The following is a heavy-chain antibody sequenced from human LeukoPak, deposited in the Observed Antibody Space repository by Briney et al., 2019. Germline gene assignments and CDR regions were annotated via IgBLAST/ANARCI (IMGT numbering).Heavy chain of an antibody. V-gene: IGHV6-1*01. CDR1: GDSVSSNSAA. CDR3: ARGTAVAGKPYYYYMDV. D-gene: IGHD6-19*01. Sequence: SQTLSLTCAISGDSVSSNSAAWNWIRQPPSRGLEWLGRTYYRSKWYNDYAVSVKSRITINPDTSKNQFSLQLNSVTPEDTAVYYCARGTAVAGKPYYYYMDVWGKGTTVTVSS. J-gene: IGHJ6*03. CDR2: TYYRSKWYN.